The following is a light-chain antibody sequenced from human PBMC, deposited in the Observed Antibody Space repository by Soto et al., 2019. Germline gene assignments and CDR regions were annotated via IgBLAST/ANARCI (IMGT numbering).Light chain of an antibody. CDR3: CSYAGSYTLVV. J-gene: IGLJ2*01. CDR1: SSDVGGYNS. V-gene: IGLV2-11*01. Sequence: QSALTQPRSVSGSPGQAVTISCTGTSSDVGGYNSVSWYQQHPGKAPKLIIYDVSKRPSGVPDRFSGSKSGNTASLTISGLQAEDDADYYCCSYAGSYTLVVFGGGTKLTVL. CDR2: DVS.